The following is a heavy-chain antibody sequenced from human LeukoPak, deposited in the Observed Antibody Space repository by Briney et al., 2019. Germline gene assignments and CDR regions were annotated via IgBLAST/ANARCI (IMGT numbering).Heavy chain of an antibody. J-gene: IGHJ4*02. CDR3: AIMHPYYDGNGYWVQ. CDR1: GFTFSSYA. Sequence: DPGESLRLSCAASGFTFSSYAMSWVRQAPGKGLEWVSGINTSGGSTAYADSVKGRFTISRDNPRNTLYMQMNSLRAEDTALYYCAIMHPYYDGNGYWVQWGQGTLVTVPS. D-gene: IGHD3-22*01. V-gene: IGHV3-23*01. CDR2: INTSGGST.